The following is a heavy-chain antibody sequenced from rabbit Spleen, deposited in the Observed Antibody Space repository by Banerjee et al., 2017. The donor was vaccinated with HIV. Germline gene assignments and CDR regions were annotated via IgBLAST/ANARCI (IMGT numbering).Heavy chain of an antibody. CDR2: INIVTGKT. V-gene: IGHV1S45*01. CDR1: GVSFSDKDV. Sequence: EQLEESGGGLVKPEGSLTLTCKASGVSFSDKDVMCWVRQAPGKGLEWIACINIVTGKTVYASWAKGRFIMSRTSSTTVTLQMTSLTAADTATYFCARSINWANRALNLWGQGTLVTV. J-gene: IGHJ4*01. CDR3: ARSINWANRALNL. D-gene: IGHD1-1*01.